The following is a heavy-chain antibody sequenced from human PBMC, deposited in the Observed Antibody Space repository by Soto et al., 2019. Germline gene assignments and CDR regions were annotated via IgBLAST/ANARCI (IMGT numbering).Heavy chain of an antibody. CDR3: GRDWEWEPTVDCFDP. D-gene: IGHD1-1*01. V-gene: IGHV1-18*04. Sequence: QVQLVQSGGEVKKPGASVKVSCKTSGYTFSSYGVSWVRQAPGQGLEWMGWIGTHDGDTNYAEKFQGRVTLTTDTSTSTVYMELRSLRSDYTAVYYCGRDWEWEPTVDCFDPWGQGTLVIVSS. CDR2: IGTHDGDT. J-gene: IGHJ5*02. CDR1: GYTFSSYG.